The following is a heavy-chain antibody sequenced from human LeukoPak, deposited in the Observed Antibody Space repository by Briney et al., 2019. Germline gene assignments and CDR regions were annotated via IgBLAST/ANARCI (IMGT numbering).Heavy chain of an antibody. J-gene: IGHJ5*02. Sequence: GGSLRLSCAASGFTFDDYAMHWVRQAPGKGLEWVSGISWNSGSIGYADSVKGRFTISRDNAKNSLYLQMNSLRAEDTALYYCAKDISAAVVRGGWFGPWGQGTLVTVSS. D-gene: IGHD6-13*01. CDR2: ISWNSGSI. CDR3: AKDISAAVVRGGWFGP. V-gene: IGHV3-9*01. CDR1: GFTFDDYA.